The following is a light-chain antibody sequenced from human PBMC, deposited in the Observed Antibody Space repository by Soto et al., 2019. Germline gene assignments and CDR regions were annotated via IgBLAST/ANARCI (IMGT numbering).Light chain of an antibody. CDR3: QQYGSSSWT. Sequence: EIVLIQSPCTLSLSPGERATLSCRASQSVSSTYLAWYQQKFGQAPRLLIYGASSRATGIPDRFSGSGSGTDFTLTISRLEPEDFAVYYCQQYGSSSWTFGQGTKVDIK. CDR2: GAS. CDR1: QSVSSTY. V-gene: IGKV3-20*01. J-gene: IGKJ1*01.